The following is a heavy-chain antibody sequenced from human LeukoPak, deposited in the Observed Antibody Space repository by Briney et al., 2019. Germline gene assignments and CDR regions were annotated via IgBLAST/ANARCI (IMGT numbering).Heavy chain of an antibody. CDR1: GGTFSSYA. Sequence: ASVKVSCKASGGTFSSYAISWVRQAPGQGLEWMGRIIPNFGIANYAQKFQGRVTITADKSTSTAYMELSSLRSEDTAVYYCATHGYKTDYWGQGTLVTVSS. V-gene: IGHV1-69*04. D-gene: IGHD5-24*01. CDR2: IIPNFGIA. CDR3: ATHGYKTDY. J-gene: IGHJ4*02.